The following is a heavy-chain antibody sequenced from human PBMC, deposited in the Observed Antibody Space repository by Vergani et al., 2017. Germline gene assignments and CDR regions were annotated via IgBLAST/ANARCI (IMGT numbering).Heavy chain of an antibody. CDR2: IYPGDSEV. CDR3: ASGGHGSENGGALQL. V-gene: IGHV5-51*01. CDR1: GYIFSNFW. D-gene: IGHD3-10*01. Sequence: EKPLVQSGSETKTPGESLKISCQAFGYIFSNFWIGWVRQRPGRGLEWMGIIYPGDSEVKSNPTFRGQVIFSVDPSVNTAYLQWRSLQASDTATYFCASGGHGSENGGALQLWGQGTNITVSS. J-gene: IGHJ3*01.